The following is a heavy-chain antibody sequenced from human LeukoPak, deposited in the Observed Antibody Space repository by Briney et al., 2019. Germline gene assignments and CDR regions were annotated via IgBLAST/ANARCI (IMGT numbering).Heavy chain of an antibody. CDR3: ARETYYYGSGSDDYFDY. CDR1: GFTFSGYE. J-gene: IGHJ4*02. Sequence: PGGSLRLSCAASGFTFSGYEMNWVRQAPGKGLEWVSYISNSGGTIYYADSVKGRFTISRDNAKNSLYLQMNSLRAEDTAVYYCARETYYYGSGSDDYFDYWGQGTLVTVSP. D-gene: IGHD3-10*01. CDR2: ISNSGGTI. V-gene: IGHV3-48*03.